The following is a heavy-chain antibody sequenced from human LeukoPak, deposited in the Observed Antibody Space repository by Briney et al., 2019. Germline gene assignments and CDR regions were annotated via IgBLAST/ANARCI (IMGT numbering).Heavy chain of an antibody. CDR1: VSSHY. J-gene: IGHJ3*02. CDR2: THGDGST. D-gene: IGHD1-1*01. Sequence: GGSLRLSCAASVSSHYMSWVRQAPGKGLEWVSLTHGDGSTYYADSVKGRFTISRDNSGNSLYLQMNTLRAEDTAVYYCARGENAIGPAFHIWGQGSLVTVSS. CDR3: ARGENAIGPAFHI. V-gene: IGHV3-53*01.